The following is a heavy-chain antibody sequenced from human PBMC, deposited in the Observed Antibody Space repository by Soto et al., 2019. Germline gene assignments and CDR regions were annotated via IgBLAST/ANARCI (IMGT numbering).Heavy chain of an antibody. Sequence: QITLKESGPTLVKPTQTLTLTCTFSGFSLSSTRMAVGWIRQPPGKALEWLGLIYWDDDKRYSPFLKSRLTITKDTSKNQVVLTMSNMDPVDTARYYCAHIVVVGFGYYFDYCGQATLVTVSS. CDR2: IYWDDDK. D-gene: IGHD3-22*01. CDR3: AHIVVVGFGYYFDY. CDR1: GFSLSSTRMA. V-gene: IGHV2-5*02. J-gene: IGHJ4*02.